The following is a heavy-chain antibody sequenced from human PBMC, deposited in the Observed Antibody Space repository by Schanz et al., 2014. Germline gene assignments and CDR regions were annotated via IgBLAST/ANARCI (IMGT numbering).Heavy chain of an antibody. CDR3: AKYGTGKGVSFEY. CDR1: GFTFSRHA. J-gene: IGHJ4*02. D-gene: IGHD1-26*01. V-gene: IGHV3-30*09. CDR2: ITYDGSNK. Sequence: QVELVESGGGVVQPGRSLRLSCAASGFTFSRHAMHWVRQAAGKGLEWVAAITYDGSNKYYAESVKGRFAISRDNSKDTLYLQMNSLRTEDTAVYYCAKYGTGKGVSFEYWGQGTLVTVSS.